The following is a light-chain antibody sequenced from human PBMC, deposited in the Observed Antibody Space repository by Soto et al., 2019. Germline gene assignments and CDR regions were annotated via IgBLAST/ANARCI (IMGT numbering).Light chain of an antibody. V-gene: IGKV3-15*01. CDR2: CAS. CDR3: QQYQNLWT. Sequence: IQMTQSPATLSVSPGERATLSCRASQTIYSNVAWYQQRPGQAPRLLIYCASARATGIPARFSGSGSGTEFTLTIGSLQSEDSAVYYCQQYQNLWTFGQGTKVDI. J-gene: IGKJ1*01. CDR1: QTIYSN.